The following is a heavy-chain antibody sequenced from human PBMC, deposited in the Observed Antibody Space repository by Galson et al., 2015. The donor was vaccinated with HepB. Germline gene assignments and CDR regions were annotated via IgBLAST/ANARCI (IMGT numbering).Heavy chain of an antibody. CDR3: AKVQGKRAYGDTGDY. J-gene: IGHJ4*02. CDR1: GFTFSSYA. Sequence: SLRLSCAASGFTFSSYAMGWVRQAPGKGLEWVSAISGSGGSTYYADSVKGRFTISRDNSKNTLYLQMNSLRAEDTAVYYCAKVQGKRAYGDTGDYWGQGTLVTASS. V-gene: IGHV3-23*01. D-gene: IGHD4-17*01. CDR2: ISGSGGST.